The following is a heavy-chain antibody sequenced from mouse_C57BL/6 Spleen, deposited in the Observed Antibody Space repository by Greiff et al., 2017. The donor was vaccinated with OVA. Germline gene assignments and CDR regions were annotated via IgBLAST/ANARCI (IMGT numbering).Heavy chain of an antibody. CDR1: GYTFTDHT. CDR3: ASGYGSSYPVYYAMDY. J-gene: IGHJ4*01. D-gene: IGHD1-1*01. Sequence: QVQLQQSDAELVKPGASVKISCKVSGYTFTDHTIHWMKQRPEQGLEWIGSIYPRDGSTKYNERFKGKATLTADKSSSTAYMQLNSLTSEDSAVYFCASGYGSSYPVYYAMDYWGQGTSVTVSS. V-gene: IGHV1-78*01. CDR2: IYPRDGST.